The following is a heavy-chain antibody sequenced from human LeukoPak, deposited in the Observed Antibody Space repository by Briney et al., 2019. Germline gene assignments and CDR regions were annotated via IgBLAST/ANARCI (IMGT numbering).Heavy chain of an antibody. CDR3: ARDGDYGGYSGYFYAMDV. CDR2: ISSSGSTT. J-gene: IGHJ6*02. CDR1: GFTFSSYS. Sequence: LAGGSLRLSCAASGFTFSSYSMSWIRQAPGKGLEWVSYISSSGSTTHYADSVKGRFTISRDNAKNSLFLQMNSLRAEDTAVYYCARDGDYGGYSGYFYAMDVWGQGTTVTVS. V-gene: IGHV3-48*04. D-gene: IGHD4-23*01.